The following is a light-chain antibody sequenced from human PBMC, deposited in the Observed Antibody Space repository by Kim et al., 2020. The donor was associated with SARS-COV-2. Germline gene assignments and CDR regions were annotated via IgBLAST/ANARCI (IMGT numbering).Light chain of an antibody. CDR2: LGS. CDR3: MQALQTPLT. J-gene: IGKJ4*01. CDR1: QSLLHSNGYNY. V-gene: IGKV2-28*01. Sequence: DIVMTQSPLSLPVTPGEPASISCRSSQSLLHSNGYNYLDWYLQKPGQSPQLLIYLGSNRASGVPDRFSGSGSGTDFTLKISRVEAEDVGVYYCMQALQTPLTFGRGTKLE.